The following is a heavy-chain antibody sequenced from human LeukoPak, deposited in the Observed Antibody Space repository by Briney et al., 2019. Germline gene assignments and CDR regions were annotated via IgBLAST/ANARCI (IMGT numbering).Heavy chain of an antibody. CDR3: ARARVNTMMIVVSGGYFDY. V-gene: IGHV1-8*03. CDR2: MNPNSGNT. J-gene: IGHJ4*02. Sequence: ASVKFSCKASGYTFTSYDINWVRQATGQGLEWMGWMNPNSGNTGYAQKFQGRVTITRNTSISTAYMELSSVTAADTAVYYCARARVNTMMIVVSGGYFDYWGQGTLVTVSS. CDR1: GYTFTSYD. D-gene: IGHD3-22*01.